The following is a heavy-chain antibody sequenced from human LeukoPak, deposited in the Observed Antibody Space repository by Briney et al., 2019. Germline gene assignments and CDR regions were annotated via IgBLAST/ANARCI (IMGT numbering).Heavy chain of an antibody. J-gene: IGHJ3*02. CDR1: GFTFTSYG. CDR2: IYSGGST. V-gene: IGHV3-53*01. Sequence: SGGSLRLSCVASGFTFTSYGMSWVRQAPGKRLEWVSVIYSGGSTYYADSVKGRFTISRDNSKNTLYLQMNSLRAEDTAVYYCARLGPSNAFDIWGQGTMVTVSS. CDR3: ARLGPSNAFDI.